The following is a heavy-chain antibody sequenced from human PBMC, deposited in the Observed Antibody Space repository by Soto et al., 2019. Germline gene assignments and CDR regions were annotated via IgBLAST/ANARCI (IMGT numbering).Heavy chain of an antibody. J-gene: IGHJ5*02. CDR3: ARDFFSSWPTLDP. CDR2: INPNSGGT. V-gene: IGHV1-2*04. Sequence: QVQLVQSGAEVKKPGASVKVSCKASGYTFTGYYMHWVRQAPGQGLEWMGWINPNSGGTNYAQKVQGWVTMTRDTSISTAYMELSRLRSDDTAVYYCARDFFSSWPTLDPWGQGTLVTVSS. D-gene: IGHD6-13*01. CDR1: GYTFTGYY.